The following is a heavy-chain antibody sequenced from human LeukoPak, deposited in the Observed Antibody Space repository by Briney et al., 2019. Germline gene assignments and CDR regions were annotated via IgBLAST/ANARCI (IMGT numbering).Heavy chain of an antibody. CDR2: ISPDGSIK. V-gene: IGHV3-30*03. J-gene: IGHJ4*02. CDR1: GFRVFDYG. Sequence: GGSLRLSCAISGFRVFDYGVHWVRQAPGKGLEWVAVISPDGSIKNYVDSVKGRFTLSRDNSMDTLYLQMDSLTVEDTAVYYCARGRLDYWGQGTLVTVSS. CDR3: ARGRLDY.